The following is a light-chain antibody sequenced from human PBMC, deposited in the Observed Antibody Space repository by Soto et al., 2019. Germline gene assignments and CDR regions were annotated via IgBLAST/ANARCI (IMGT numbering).Light chain of an antibody. Sequence: QSALTQPPSASGSPGQPVTISCTGTSGDVGGYDYVSWYQRHPGKAPKLMIYEVTKRPLGVPDRFSGSKSGNTASLTVSGLQAEDEADYYCSSYAGSDNPYVFGTGTKVTVL. J-gene: IGLJ1*01. CDR3: SSYAGSDNPYV. V-gene: IGLV2-8*01. CDR1: SGDVGGYDY. CDR2: EVT.